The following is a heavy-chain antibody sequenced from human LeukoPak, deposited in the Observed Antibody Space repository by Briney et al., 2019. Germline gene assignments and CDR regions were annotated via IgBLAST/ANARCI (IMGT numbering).Heavy chain of an antibody. D-gene: IGHD4-17*01. J-gene: IGHJ4*02. V-gene: IGHV4-34*01. CDR1: AGSLSGYY. CDR2: INHSGST. Sequence: SETLSLTCAVYAGSLSGYYWSWIRQPPGKGLEWIGEINHSGSTNYNPSLKSRVTISVDTSKNQFSLKLSSVTAADTAVYYCARGHTVTTTADYWGQGTLVTVSS. CDR3: ARGHTVTTTADY.